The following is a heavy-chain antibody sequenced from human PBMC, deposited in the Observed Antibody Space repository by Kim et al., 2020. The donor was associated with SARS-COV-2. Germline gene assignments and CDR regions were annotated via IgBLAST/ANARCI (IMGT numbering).Heavy chain of an antibody. CDR2: ISYDGSNK. Sequence: GGSLRLSCAASGFTFSSYAMHWVRQAPGKGLEWVAVISYDGSNKYYADSVKGRFTISRDNSKNTLYLQTNSLRAEDTAVYYCARAPTEITIFGVVPKNYYYGMDVWGQGTTVTVSS. CDR1: GFTFSSYA. D-gene: IGHD3-3*01. J-gene: IGHJ6*02. V-gene: IGHV3-30*04. CDR3: ARAPTEITIFGVVPKNYYYGMDV.